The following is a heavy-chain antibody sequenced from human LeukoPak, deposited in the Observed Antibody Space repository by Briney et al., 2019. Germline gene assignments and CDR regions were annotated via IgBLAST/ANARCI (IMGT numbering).Heavy chain of an antibody. CDR1: GFTFSSYS. V-gene: IGHV3-21*01. Sequence: GGSLRLSCAASGFTFSSYSMNWVRQAPGKGLEWVSSISSSSSYIYYADSVKGRFTISRDNAKNSLYLQMNSLRAEDTAVYYCARVSEYSAFTWSHWGQGTLVTVS. CDR2: ISSSSSYI. CDR3: ARVSEYSAFTWSH. J-gene: IGHJ4*02. D-gene: IGHD2/OR15-2a*01.